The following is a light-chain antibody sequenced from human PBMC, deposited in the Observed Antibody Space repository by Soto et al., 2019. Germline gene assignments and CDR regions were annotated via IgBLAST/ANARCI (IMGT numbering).Light chain of an antibody. J-gene: IGKJ4*01. Sequence: ELVMTQSPATLSVSPGERATLSCRASQSVSNNLAWYQQKPGQAPRLLIYGASTRATGIPARFSGSGSGTELTLTISSLQSEDFAVYYCQQYNNWPGTFGGGTVVEIK. CDR3: QQYNNWPGT. CDR1: QSVSNN. V-gene: IGKV3-15*01. CDR2: GAS.